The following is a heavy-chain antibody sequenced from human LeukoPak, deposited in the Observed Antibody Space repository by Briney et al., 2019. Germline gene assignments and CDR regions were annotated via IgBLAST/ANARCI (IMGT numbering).Heavy chain of an antibody. J-gene: IGHJ4*02. CDR1: GFTFSSYG. Sequence: QAGGSLRLSCAASGFTFSSYGMHWVRHAPGKGLEWVAVIWYDGSNKYYADSVKGRFTISRDNSKNTLYLQMNSLRAEDTAVYYCARERQWLPNYFDYWGQGTLVTVSS. V-gene: IGHV3-33*01. CDR2: IWYDGSNK. D-gene: IGHD6-19*01. CDR3: ARERQWLPNYFDY.